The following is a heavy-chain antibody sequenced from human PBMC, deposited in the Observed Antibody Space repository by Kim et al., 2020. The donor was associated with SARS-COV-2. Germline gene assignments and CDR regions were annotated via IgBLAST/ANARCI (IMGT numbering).Heavy chain of an antibody. V-gene: IGHV3-30*18. J-gene: IGHJ4*02. CDR3: AKGDLSPFDY. CDR2: ISYDGSNK. CDR1: GFTFSSYG. Sequence: GGSLRLSCAASGFTFSSYGMHWVRQAPGKGLEWVAVISYDGSNKYYADSVKGRFTISRDNSKNTLYLQMNSLRAEDTDVYYCAKGDLSPFDYWGQGTLVTVSS.